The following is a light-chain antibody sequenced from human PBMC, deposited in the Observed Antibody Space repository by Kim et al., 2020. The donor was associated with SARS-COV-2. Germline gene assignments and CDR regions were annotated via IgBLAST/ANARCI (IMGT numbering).Light chain of an antibody. Sequence: SPGERAPPPRRASQSVSNNLAWSQQKPGQAPRLLIYGASTRATGTPARFSGGGSGTEFTLTIGSLQSEDFAVYYCQHYNNWPPYTFGPGTKVDIK. J-gene: IGKJ3*01. CDR2: GAS. CDR1: QSVSNN. CDR3: QHYNNWPPYT. V-gene: IGKV3D-15*01.